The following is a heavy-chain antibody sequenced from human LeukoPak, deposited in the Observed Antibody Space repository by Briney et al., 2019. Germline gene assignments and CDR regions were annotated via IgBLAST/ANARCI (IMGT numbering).Heavy chain of an antibody. CDR2: VTPNSNGP. CDR1: GGTFSSYA. D-gene: IGHD1-26*01. J-gene: IGHJ4*02. Sequence: GASVKVSCKASGGTFSSYAISWVRQAPGQTLEWMGWVTPNSNGPNYAQSFQDRVTMTRDTSITTAYMELSSLTTDDTAVYYCARDRISTPYWELDNWGQGTLVIVSS. CDR3: ARDRISTPYWELDN. V-gene: IGHV1-2*02.